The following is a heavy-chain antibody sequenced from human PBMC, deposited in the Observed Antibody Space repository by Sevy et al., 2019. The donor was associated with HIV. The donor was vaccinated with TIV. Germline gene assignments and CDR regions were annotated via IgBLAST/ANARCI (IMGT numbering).Heavy chain of an antibody. D-gene: IGHD3-3*01. J-gene: IGHJ6*02. V-gene: IGHV3-9*01. CDR1: GFTFDNYA. Sequence: GGSLRLSCAASGFTFDNYAMHWVRQAPGKGLEWVSGISWNSVSIGYADSVKGRFTISRNNAKNSLYLQMNSLRAEDTALYYCAKDRGGDTIDGLVIIPYGMDVWGQGTAVTVSS. CDR2: ISWNSVSI. CDR3: AKDRGGDTIDGLVIIPYGMDV.